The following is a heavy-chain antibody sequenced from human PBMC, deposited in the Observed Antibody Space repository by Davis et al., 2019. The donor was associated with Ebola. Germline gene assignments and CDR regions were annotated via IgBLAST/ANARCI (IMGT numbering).Heavy chain of an antibody. J-gene: IGHJ4*02. CDR2: IRYDGSNK. Sequence: PGGSLRLSCAASGFTFSSYGMHWVRQAPGKGLEWVAFIRYDGSNKYYADSVKGRFTISRDNSKNTLYLQMNSLRAEDTAVYYCAKEPRAVGNYYFDYWGQGTLVTVSS. CDR3: AKEPRAVGNYYFDY. D-gene: IGHD1-7*01. CDR1: GFTFSSYG. V-gene: IGHV3-30*02.